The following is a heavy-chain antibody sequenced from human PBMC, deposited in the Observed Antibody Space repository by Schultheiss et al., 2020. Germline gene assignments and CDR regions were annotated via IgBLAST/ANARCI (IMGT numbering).Heavy chain of an antibody. CDR3: CKSSGWYFDY. CDR2: IKSKIDGGTT. CDR1: GFTVSNAW. J-gene: IGHJ4*02. D-gene: IGHD6-19*01. Sequence: GGSLRLSCAASGFTVSNAWMSWARQAPGKGLEWVGRIKSKIDGGTTDYAAPVKGRFTISRDDSKNTLYLQMNSLKSEDTAVYYCCKSSGWYFDYWGQGILVTVSS. V-gene: IGHV3-15*01.